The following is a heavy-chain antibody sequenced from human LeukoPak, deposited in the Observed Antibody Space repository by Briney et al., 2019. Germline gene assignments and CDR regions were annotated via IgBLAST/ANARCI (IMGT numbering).Heavy chain of an antibody. CDR1: GDSISSGYW. D-gene: IGHD6-6*01. CDR3: ARDPVRDGAARDY. Sequence: SETLSPACTVSGDSISSGYWWGWIRQPPGKGLAWIGSIYHSGSTYYNPSLKSRVTISVDTSKNQFSLKLSSVTAADTAVYYCARDPVRDGAARDYWGQGILVTVSS. J-gene: IGHJ4*02. V-gene: IGHV4-38-2*02. CDR2: IYHSGST.